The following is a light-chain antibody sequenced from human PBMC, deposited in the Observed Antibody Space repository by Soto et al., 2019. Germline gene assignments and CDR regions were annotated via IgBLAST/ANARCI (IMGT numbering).Light chain of an antibody. V-gene: IGKV1-5*03. Sequence: DIQMTQSPSTLSASVGDRVTITCRASQSISSWLAWYQQKPGKAPKLLIYKASSLESGVPSRFSGSGSGTEFTLTISSLQPDDFXXYXXXXYKSFSLTFGGGTKVEIK. CDR3: XXYKSFSLT. CDR2: KAS. J-gene: IGKJ4*01. CDR1: QSISSW.